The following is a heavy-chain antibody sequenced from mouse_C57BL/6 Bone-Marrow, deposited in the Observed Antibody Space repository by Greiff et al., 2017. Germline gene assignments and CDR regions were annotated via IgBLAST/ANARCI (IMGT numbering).Heavy chain of an antibody. Sequence: EVKLVESGGGLVKPGGSLKLSCAASGFTFSSYSLSWVRQTPEKRLEWVATISDGGSYPYYPDNVKGRVTISRDNANNNLYLQMSSLKAEDTAMYYCARGIYGGYWGQGTLVTVSA. D-gene: IGHD1-1*01. J-gene: IGHJ3*02. V-gene: IGHV5-4*03. CDR3: ARGIYGGY. CDR1: GFTFSSYS. CDR2: ISDGGSYP.